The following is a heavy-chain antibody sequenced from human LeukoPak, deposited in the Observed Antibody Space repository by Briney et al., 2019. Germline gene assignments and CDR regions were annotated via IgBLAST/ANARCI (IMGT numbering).Heavy chain of an antibody. CDR2: IYYSGST. D-gene: IGHD3-3*01. CDR1: GGSISSYY. CDR3: ARLRPITIFGVVILDAFDI. J-gene: IGHJ3*02. Sequence: KTSETLSLTCTVSGGSISSYYWSWIRHPPGKGLEWIGYIYYSGSTNYNPSLKSRVTISVDTSKNQFSLKLSSVTAADTAVYYCARLRPITIFGVVILDAFDIWGQGTMVTVSS. V-gene: IGHV4-59*01.